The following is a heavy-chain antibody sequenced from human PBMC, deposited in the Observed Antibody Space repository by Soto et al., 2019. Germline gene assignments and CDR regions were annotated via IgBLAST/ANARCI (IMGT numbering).Heavy chain of an antibody. Sequence: QVQLVQSGAEVKKPGSSVKVSCKASGGSFSNFVISWVRQAPGQGLEWMGGIIPNFGTTNYAQKFQGKVTITADETTRTAYLELSGLTSEDTSGYYCARDAGGEATIRYWGQGMLVIVSS. CDR2: IIPNFGTT. CDR1: GGSFSNFV. J-gene: IGHJ4*02. CDR3: ARDAGGEATIRY. V-gene: IGHV1-69*01. D-gene: IGHD5-12*01.